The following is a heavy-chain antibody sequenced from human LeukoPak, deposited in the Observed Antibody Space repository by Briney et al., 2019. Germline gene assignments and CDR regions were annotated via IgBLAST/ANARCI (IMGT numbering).Heavy chain of an antibody. J-gene: IGHJ6*03. Sequence: SETLSLTCTVSGGSISSYYWSWIRQPPGKGLEWIGYIYYSGSTNYNPSLKSRVTISVDTSKNQFSLKLSSVTAADTAVYYCARVGYCSGGSCHSRDNYYYYYYMDVWGKGTTVTVSS. V-gene: IGHV4-59*01. CDR3: ARVGYCSGGSCHSRDNYYYYYYMDV. D-gene: IGHD2-15*01. CDR2: IYYSGST. CDR1: GGSISSYY.